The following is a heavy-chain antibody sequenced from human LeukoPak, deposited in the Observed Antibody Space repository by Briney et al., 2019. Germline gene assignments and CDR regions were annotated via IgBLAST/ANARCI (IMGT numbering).Heavy chain of an antibody. Sequence: GSLRLSCAASGFTFSSYAMSWVRQAPGKGLEWVSAISGSGGSTYYADSVKGRFTISRDNSKNTLYLQMNSLRAEDTAVYYCAKDYKLLWFGEPAFDIWGQGTMVTVSS. J-gene: IGHJ3*02. V-gene: IGHV3-23*01. CDR3: AKDYKLLWFGEPAFDI. D-gene: IGHD3-10*01. CDR1: GFTFSSYA. CDR2: ISGSGGST.